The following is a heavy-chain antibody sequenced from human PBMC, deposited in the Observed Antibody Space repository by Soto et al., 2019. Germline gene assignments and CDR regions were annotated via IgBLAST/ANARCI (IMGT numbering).Heavy chain of an antibody. J-gene: IGHJ6*02. CDR3: ARGDSTDCSNGVCSFFYNHDMDV. D-gene: IGHD2-8*01. V-gene: IGHV1-2*04. CDR2: INPKSGGT. Sequence: ASVKVSCKASGYSFTDYHIHWVRQAPGQGLEWLGRINPKSGGTSTAQKFQGWVTMTTDTSISTASMELARLTSDDTAIYYCARGDSTDCSNGVCSFFYNHDMDVWGQGTTVTVSS. CDR1: GYSFTDYH.